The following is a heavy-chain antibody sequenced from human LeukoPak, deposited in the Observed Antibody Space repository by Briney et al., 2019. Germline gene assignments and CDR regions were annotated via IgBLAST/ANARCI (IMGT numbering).Heavy chain of an antibody. CDR3: ARDGIEAAGNPSWFDP. D-gene: IGHD6-13*01. J-gene: IGHJ5*02. CDR1: GFTFSSYA. CDR2: ISSNGGST. Sequence: GGSLRLSCAASGFTFSSYAMHWVRQAPGKGLEYVSAISSNGGSTYYANSVKGRFTISRDNSKNTLYLQMGSLRPEDMAVYYCARDGIEAAGNPSWFDPWGQGTLVTVSS. V-gene: IGHV3-64*01.